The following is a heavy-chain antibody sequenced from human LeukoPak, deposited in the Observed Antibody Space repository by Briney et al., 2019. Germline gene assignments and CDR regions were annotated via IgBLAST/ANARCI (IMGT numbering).Heavy chain of an antibody. CDR2: INPSGGST. Sequence: ASVKVSCKASGYTFTGYYMHWVRQAPGQGLEWMGWINPSGGSTSYAQKFQGRVTMTRDMSTSTVYMELSSLRSEDTAVYYCAREQPSLSGSYYLDAFDIWGQGTMVTVSS. D-gene: IGHD1-26*01. J-gene: IGHJ3*02. CDR1: GYTFTGYY. CDR3: AREQPSLSGSYYLDAFDI. V-gene: IGHV1-46*01.